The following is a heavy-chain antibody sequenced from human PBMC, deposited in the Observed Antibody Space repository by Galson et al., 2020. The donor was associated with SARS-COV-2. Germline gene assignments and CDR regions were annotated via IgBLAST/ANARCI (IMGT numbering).Heavy chain of an antibody. Sequence: GESLKISCKGSGYSFTSYWIGWVRQMPGKGLEWMGIIYPGDSDTRYSPSFQGQVTISADKSISTAYLQWSSLKASDTAMYYCARPPIMSDFWSGYSIFYYMDVWGKGTTVTVSS. J-gene: IGHJ6*03. CDR1: GYSFTSYW. D-gene: IGHD3-3*01. CDR2: IYPGDSDT. V-gene: IGHV5-51*01. CDR3: ARPPIMSDFWSGYSIFYYMDV.